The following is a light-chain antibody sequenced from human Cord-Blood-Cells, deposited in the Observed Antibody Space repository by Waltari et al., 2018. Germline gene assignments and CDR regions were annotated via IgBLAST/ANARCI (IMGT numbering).Light chain of an antibody. CDR3: CSYAGRV. V-gene: IGLV2-23*01. CDR2: EGS. J-gene: IGLJ3*02. Sequence: QSALTQPASVSGSPGQSITISCTGTSSDVGSYNLVSWYQQHPGKAPKLMIYEGSKRPSGVSNRFSGSKSGNTASLTISGRQAEDEADYYCCSYAGRVFGGGTKLTVL. CDR1: SSDVGSYNL.